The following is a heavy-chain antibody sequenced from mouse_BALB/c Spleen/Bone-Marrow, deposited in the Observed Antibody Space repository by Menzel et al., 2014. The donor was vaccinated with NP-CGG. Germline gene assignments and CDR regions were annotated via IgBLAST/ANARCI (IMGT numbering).Heavy chain of an antibody. J-gene: IGHJ2*01. V-gene: IGHV1-80*01. CDR1: GYAFSSYW. CDR3: ARSRGYYVDY. Sequence: QVQLKESGAELVRPGSSVKISCKASGYAFSSYWMNWVKQRPGQGLEWIGQIYPGDGDTNYNGKFKGKATLTADKSSSTAYMQLSSLTSEDSAVYFCARSRGYYVDYWGQGTTRTVSS. CDR2: IYPGDGDT.